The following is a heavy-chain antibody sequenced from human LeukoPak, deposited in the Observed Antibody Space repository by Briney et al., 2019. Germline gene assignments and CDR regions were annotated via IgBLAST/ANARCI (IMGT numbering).Heavy chain of an antibody. CDR2: INPSGGST. CDR3: ARVPGAGSGGYFFDY. J-gene: IGHJ4*02. V-gene: IGHV1-46*01. D-gene: IGHD1-26*01. CDR1: GYTFTGYY. Sequence: ASVKVSCKASGYTFTGYYMHWVRQAPGQGLEWMGIINPSGGSTSYAQKFQGRVTMTRDMSTSTVYMELSSLRSEDTAVYYCARVPGAGSGGYFFDYWGQGTLVTVSS.